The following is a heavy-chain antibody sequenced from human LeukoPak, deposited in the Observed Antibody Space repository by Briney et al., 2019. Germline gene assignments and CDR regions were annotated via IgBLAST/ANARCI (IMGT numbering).Heavy chain of an antibody. V-gene: IGHV1-69*05. J-gene: IGHJ3*02. CDR2: IIPIFGTA. Sequence: SVKVSCKASGGTFSSYAISWVRQAPGQGLEWMGGIIPIFGTANYAQKFQGRVTITTDESTSTAYMELSSLRSEDTAVYYCARDHSSSSGGPDAFDIWGQGTMVTVSS. D-gene: IGHD6-6*01. CDR3: ARDHSSSSGGPDAFDI. CDR1: GGTFSSYA.